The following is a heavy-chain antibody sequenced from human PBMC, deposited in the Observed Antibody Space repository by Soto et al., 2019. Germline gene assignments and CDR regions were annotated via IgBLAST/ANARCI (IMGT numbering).Heavy chain of an antibody. D-gene: IGHD4-17*01. CDR3: ARATTVTTFDK. V-gene: IGHV3-11*01. CDR2: ISSRGKTI. Sequence: QEQLVESGGGLVKPGGSLRLSCAASGFTFSDYYMSWIRQAPGRGLEWVSDISSRGKTIFYADSVKGRFTISRDNAKNSLYLQMNSLRAEDTAVYYCARATTVTTFDKWGQGTLVTVSS. CDR1: GFTFSDYY. J-gene: IGHJ4*02.